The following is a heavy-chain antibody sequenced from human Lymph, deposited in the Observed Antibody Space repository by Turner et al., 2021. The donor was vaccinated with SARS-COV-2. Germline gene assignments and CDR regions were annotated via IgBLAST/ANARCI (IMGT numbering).Heavy chain of an antibody. CDR2: NYYGGRN. CDR3: AGAPFIIVLMMYASGYFDN. J-gene: IGHJ4*02. V-gene: IGHV4-39*01. D-gene: IGHD2-8*01. Sequence: QLQLQESGPGLVKPSETLSLTCTVSGGSISSSSYYWGWIRQPPGKGLEWIGRNYYGGRNYYNPSHKSRVTISVDTSKNQFSLKLSSVTAADTAVEYWAGAPFIIVLMMYASGYFDNWGQGTLVTVSS. CDR1: GGSISSSSYY.